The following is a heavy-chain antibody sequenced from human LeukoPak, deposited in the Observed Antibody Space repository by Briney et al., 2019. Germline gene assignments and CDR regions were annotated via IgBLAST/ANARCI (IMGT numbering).Heavy chain of an antibody. CDR2: ISAYNGNT. Sequence: ASVKVSCKASGYTFTSYGISWVRQAPGQGLEWMGWISAYNGNTNYAQKFQGRVTMTTDTSTSTAYMELRSLGSEDTAVYYCARDRYGDYDYWGQGTLVTVSS. V-gene: IGHV1-18*01. CDR3: ARDRYGDYDY. D-gene: IGHD4-17*01. CDR1: GYTFTSYG. J-gene: IGHJ4*02.